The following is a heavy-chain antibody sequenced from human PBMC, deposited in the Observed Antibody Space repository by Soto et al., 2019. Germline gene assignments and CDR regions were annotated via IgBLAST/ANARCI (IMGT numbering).Heavy chain of an antibody. CDR2: INPNSGGT. CDR3: ARVSSSWSNWFDP. D-gene: IGHD6-13*01. Sequence: ASVKVSCKASGYTFTGYYMHWVRQAPGQGLEWMGWINPNSGGTNYAQKFQGRVTMTRDTSISTAYMELSRLRSDDTAVYYCARVSSSWSNWFDPWGQGNLLTGSS. J-gene: IGHJ5*02. CDR1: GYTFTGYY. V-gene: IGHV1-2*02.